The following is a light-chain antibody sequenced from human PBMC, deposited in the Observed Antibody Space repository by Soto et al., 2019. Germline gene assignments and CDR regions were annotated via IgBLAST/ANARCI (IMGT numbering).Light chain of an antibody. J-gene: IGLJ1*01. CDR1: SSNVGCYNY. V-gene: IGLV2-14*01. Sequence: QSALTQPASVSWSPGQSITISCTGTSSNVGCYNYVSWYQQHPGKAPKFMIYDDSNRPSGVSKRFSGSKSGNTASLTISGLQAEDEADYYCSSYTTSNTRQIVFGTGTKVTVL. CDR2: DDS. CDR3: SSYTTSNTRQIV.